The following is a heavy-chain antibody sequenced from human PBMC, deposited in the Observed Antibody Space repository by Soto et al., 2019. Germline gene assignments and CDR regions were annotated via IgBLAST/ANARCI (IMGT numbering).Heavy chain of an antibody. CDR1: GGSFSGYY. D-gene: IGHD2-15*01. V-gene: IGHV4-34*01. Sequence: SETLSLTCAVYGGSFSGYYWSWIRQPPGKGLEWIGEINHSGSTNYNPSLKSRVTISVSTSKKQFSLKLSSVTAADTAVYYCARGSCSGGSCCAHTRLYFDYWGQGTLVTVSS. CDR2: INHSGST. J-gene: IGHJ4*02. CDR3: ARGSCSGGSCCAHTRLYFDY.